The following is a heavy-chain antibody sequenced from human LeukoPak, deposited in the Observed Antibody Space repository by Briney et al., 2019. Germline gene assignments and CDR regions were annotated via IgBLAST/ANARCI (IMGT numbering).Heavy chain of an antibody. D-gene: IGHD3-10*01. J-gene: IGHJ5*02. CDR1: GFTFNSYA. V-gene: IGHV3-23*01. Sequence: PGGSLRLSCAASGFTFNSYAMTWVRQAPGKGLEWVSAISGGGVNTYYANSVNGRFTISRDNSENTLYLQMNGLTAEDTAMYYCARDSYQDYYGRFDPWAREPWSSSPQ. CDR2: ISGGGVNT. CDR3: ARDSYQDYYGRFDP.